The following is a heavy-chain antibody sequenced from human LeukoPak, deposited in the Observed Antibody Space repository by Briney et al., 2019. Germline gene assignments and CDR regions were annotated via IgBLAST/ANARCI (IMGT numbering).Heavy chain of an antibody. CDR1: GYTFTSYG. D-gene: IGHD3-22*01. CDR2: ISAYNGNT. Sequence: ASVKVSCKASGYTFTSYGISWVRQAPGQGPEWMGWISAYNGNTNYAQKLQGRVTMTTDTSTSTAYMELRSLRSDDTAVYYCARDASYYDSSGRYYYYGMDVWGQGTTVTVSS. V-gene: IGHV1-18*01. J-gene: IGHJ6*02. CDR3: ARDASYYDSSGRYYYYGMDV.